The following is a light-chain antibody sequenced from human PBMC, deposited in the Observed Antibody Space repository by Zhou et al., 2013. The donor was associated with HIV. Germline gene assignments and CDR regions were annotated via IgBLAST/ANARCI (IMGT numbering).Light chain of an antibody. CDR1: QSIRSY. Sequence: DIQMTQSPSSLSASVGDRVTITCRASQSIRSYLNWYQQKPGKAPDLLIYAAYSLQGEVPSRFSGSGSGTDFTLTISSLQPEDFATYYCQQSYSTPYTFGQGTKLEIK. V-gene: IGKV1-39*01. CDR2: AAY. CDR3: QQSYSTPYT. J-gene: IGKJ2*01.